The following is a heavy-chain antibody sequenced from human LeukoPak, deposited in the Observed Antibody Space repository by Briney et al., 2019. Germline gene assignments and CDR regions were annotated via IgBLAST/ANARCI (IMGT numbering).Heavy chain of an antibody. CDR1: GGSISSSSYY. V-gene: IGHV4-39*01. Sequence: SETLSLTCTVSGGSISSSSYYWGWIRQPPGKGLEWIVSIYYSGSTYYNPSLKSRVTISVDTSKNQFSLKLSSVTAADTAVYYCARRRKYFQHWGQGTLVTVSS. CDR2: IYYSGST. J-gene: IGHJ1*01. CDR3: ARRRKYFQH.